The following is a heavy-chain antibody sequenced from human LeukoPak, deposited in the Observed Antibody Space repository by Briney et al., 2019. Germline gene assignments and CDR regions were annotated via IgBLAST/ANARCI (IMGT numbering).Heavy chain of an antibody. D-gene: IGHD1-26*01. Sequence: GRSLRLSCAASGFTFSYYAMSWVSPAPRRGLVGVSTLSGSGGTTYYADSVKGRFTISRDSSKNTLYLQMNSLRGEDTAVYYCAKDRAYSGSPRAFGIWGQGTMVTVSS. CDR2: LSGSGGTT. J-gene: IGHJ3*02. CDR3: AKDRAYSGSPRAFGI. V-gene: IGHV3-23*01. CDR1: GFTFSYYA.